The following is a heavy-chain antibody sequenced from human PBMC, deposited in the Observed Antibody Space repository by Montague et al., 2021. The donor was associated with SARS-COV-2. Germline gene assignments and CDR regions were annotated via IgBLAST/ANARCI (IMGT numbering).Heavy chain of an antibody. CDR2: LSGSGAST. V-gene: IGHV3-23*01. CDR1: GFTFSSYA. D-gene: IGHD6-25*01. Sequence: SLRLSCAASGFTFSSYALSWVRQAPGQGLEWVSALSGSGASTYYADSVKGRFTISRDNSKNTLYLQMNSLRAEDTAVYYCAKQAAWQLHECYLQHWGQGTLVTVSS. J-gene: IGHJ1*01. CDR3: AKQAAWQLHECYLQH.